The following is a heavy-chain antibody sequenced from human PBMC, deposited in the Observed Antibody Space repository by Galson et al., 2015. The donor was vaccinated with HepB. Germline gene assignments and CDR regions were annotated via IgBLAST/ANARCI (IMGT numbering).Heavy chain of an antibody. CDR1: GFTFSSYA. D-gene: IGHD3-9*01. Sequence: SLRLSCAASGFTFSSYAMGWVRQAPGKGLEWVSLISSSGESTYYAGSVKGRFTISRDNSKNTLYLQMNSLRAEDTALYHCAKPLTTYLYAAFDIWGQGTLVTVSS. CDR3: AKPLTTYLYAAFDI. CDR2: ISSSGEST. V-gene: IGHV3-23*01. J-gene: IGHJ3*02.